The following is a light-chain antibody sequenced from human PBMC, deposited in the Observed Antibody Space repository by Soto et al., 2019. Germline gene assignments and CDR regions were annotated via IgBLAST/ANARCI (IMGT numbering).Light chain of an antibody. V-gene: IGLV2-11*01. CDR2: DVT. Sequence: QSALTQPRSMSGSPGQSVTISCTGTSIDVGGYNLVSWYQQHPGKAPKLMIYDVTKRPSGVPDRFSGSKSGNTASLTISGLQAEDEADYYCCSYAGSHTWVFGGGTKLTVL. CDR3: CSYAGSHTWV. CDR1: SIDVGGYNL. J-gene: IGLJ3*02.